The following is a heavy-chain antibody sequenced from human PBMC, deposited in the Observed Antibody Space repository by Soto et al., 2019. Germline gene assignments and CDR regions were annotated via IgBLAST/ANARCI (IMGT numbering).Heavy chain of an antibody. J-gene: IGHJ6*02. Sequence: LGESLKISCKGSVYSFKSYWIAWVRQMPGRGLEWMGIIYPGDSDTRYSPSFQGQVTISADKANSTAYLHWNSLKAPDTAVYYCARVTARLTGNYFFYYGMDVWGQGTTVTVSS. V-gene: IGHV5-51*01. CDR2: IYPGDSDT. CDR3: ARVTARLTGNYFFYYGMDV. CDR1: VYSFKSYW. D-gene: IGHD3-9*01.